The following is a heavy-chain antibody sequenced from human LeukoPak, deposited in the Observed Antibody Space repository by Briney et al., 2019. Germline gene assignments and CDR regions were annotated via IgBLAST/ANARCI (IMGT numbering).Heavy chain of an antibody. CDR1: GFTFSDYY. D-gene: IGHD2-2*01. Sequence: GGSLRLSCAASGFTFSDYYMSWIRQAPGKGLEWVSYISSSSSYTNYADSVKGRFTISRDNAKNSLYLQMNSLRAEDTAVYYCARGQYQLPPEPNWFDPWGQGTLVTVSS. V-gene: IGHV3-11*05. CDR2: ISSSSSYT. J-gene: IGHJ5*02. CDR3: ARGQYQLPPEPNWFDP.